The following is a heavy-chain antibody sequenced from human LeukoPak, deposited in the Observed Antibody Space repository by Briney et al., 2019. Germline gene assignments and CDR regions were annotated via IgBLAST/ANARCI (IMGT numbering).Heavy chain of an antibody. CDR3: ARDDNFQFDS. CDR2: INPNTGGT. CDR1: GYTLTELS. V-gene: IGHV1-2*02. J-gene: IGHJ4*02. D-gene: IGHD1-1*01. Sequence: ASVKVSCKVSGYTLTELSMHWVRQAPGQGLEWMGWINPNTGGTNYAQKFQGRVTMTRDTSISTAYMELSWLRSDDTAVYYCARDDNFQFDSWGQGTLVTVSS.